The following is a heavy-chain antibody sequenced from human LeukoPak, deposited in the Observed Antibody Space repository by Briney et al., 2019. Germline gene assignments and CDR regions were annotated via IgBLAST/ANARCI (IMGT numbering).Heavy chain of an antibody. CDR1: GGTFSSYA. CDR2: IIPILGIA. J-gene: IGHJ4*02. D-gene: IGHD6-13*01. Sequence: SVKVSCKASGGTFSSYAISWVRQAPGQRLEWMGRIIPILGIANYAQKFQGRVTITAEKSTSTAYMELSSLRSEDTAVYYCASYLSSWSFDYWGQGTLVTVSS. V-gene: IGHV1-69*04. CDR3: ASYLSSWSFDY.